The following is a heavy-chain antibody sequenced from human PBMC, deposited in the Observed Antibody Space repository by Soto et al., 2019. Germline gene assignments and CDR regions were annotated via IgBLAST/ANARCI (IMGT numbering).Heavy chain of an antibody. CDR2: LSGSGATT. Sequence: EVQLLESEGGLVQPGGSLRLSCAASGFTFTSAAVSWLRQAPGKGLEWVSTLSGSGATTYYADSVKGRFTISRDNSKNTVYLQMNSLRAEDTALYYCAKTRESGIYFYFDSWGQGALVTVSS. CDR1: GFTFTSAA. CDR3: AKTRESGIYFYFDS. V-gene: IGHV3-23*01. J-gene: IGHJ4*02. D-gene: IGHD1-26*01.